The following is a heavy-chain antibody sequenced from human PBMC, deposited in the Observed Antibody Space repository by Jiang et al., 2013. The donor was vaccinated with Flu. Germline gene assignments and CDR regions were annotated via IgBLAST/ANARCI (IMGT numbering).Heavy chain of an antibody. J-gene: IGHJ4*02. D-gene: IGHD6-13*01. CDR2: INPNSGGT. CDR3: ARDHEGAAAGTFGY. CDR1: GYTFTGYY. V-gene: IGHV1-2*02. Sequence: GAEVKKPGASVKVSCKASGYTFTGYYMHWVRQAPGRGLEWMGWINPNSGGTNYAQKFQGRVTMTRDTSISTAYMELSRLRSDDTAVYYCARDHEGAAAGTFGYWGQGTLVTVSS.